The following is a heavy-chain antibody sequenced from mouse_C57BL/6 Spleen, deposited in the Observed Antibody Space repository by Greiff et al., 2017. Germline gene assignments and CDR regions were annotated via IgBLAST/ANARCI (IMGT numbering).Heavy chain of an antibody. CDR1: GFTFSDYG. CDR3: ARRNDGYYYAMDY. D-gene: IGHD2-14*01. J-gene: IGHJ4*01. CDR2: ISSGSSTI. Sequence: DVHLVESGGGLVKPGGSLKLSCAASGFTFSDYGMHWVRQAPEKGLEWVAYISSGSSTIYYADTVKGRFTISRDNAKNTLFLQRTSLRAEDTAMXYGARRNDGYYYAMDYWGQGTSVTVSS. V-gene: IGHV5-17*01.